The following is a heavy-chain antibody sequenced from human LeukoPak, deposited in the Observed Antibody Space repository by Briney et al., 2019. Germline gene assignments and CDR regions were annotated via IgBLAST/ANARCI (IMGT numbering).Heavy chain of an antibody. CDR2: IYFSGFT. CDR1: GFTFTNYA. V-gene: IGHV4-38-2*01. CDR3: ARRAGPRTGLNWFDP. D-gene: IGHD1-14*01. Sequence: PGGSLRLSCAGSGFTFTNYAMNWVRQAPGKGLEWIGSIYFSGFTHYSPSLKSRITISIDTSNNQFSLSLRSVTAADTAMYHCARRAGPRTGLNWFDPWGPGTLVTVSS. J-gene: IGHJ5*02.